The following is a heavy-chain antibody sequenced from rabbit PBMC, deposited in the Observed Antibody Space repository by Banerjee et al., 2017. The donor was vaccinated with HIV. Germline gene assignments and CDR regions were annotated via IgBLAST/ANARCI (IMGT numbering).Heavy chain of an antibody. D-gene: IGHD4-1*01. Sequence: QEQLVESGGGLVTLGGSLKLSCKASGIDFSSYGISWVRQAPGKGLEWIAYIYNGDGSTYYASWVNGRFTLSLDNAQNTAFLQMTSLTDADTATYFCTRSQVAGVLDLWGPGTLVTVS. CDR2: IYNGDGST. CDR3: TRSQVAGVLDL. V-gene: IGHV1S47*01. CDR1: GIDFSSYG. J-gene: IGHJ6*01.